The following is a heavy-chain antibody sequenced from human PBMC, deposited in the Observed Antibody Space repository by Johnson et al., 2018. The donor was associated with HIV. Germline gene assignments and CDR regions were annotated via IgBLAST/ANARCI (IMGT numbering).Heavy chain of an antibody. D-gene: IGHD3-10*02. J-gene: IGHJ3*02. CDR1: GFTFSSYW. CDR2: IKQDGSEK. V-gene: IGHV3-7*05. CDR3: ARDVNRYYYVGAFDI. Sequence: VQLVESGGGLVQPGGSLRLSCAASGFTFSSYWMSWVRQAPGKGLEWVANIKQDGSEKYYVDSVKGRFTISRDNAKNSLYLQMNSLRAEDTAVYYCARDVNRYYYVGAFDIWGQGTMVTVSS.